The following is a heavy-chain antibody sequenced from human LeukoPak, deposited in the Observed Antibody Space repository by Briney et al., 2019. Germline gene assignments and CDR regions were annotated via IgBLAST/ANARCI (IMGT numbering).Heavy chain of an antibody. CDR3: AGQEDYYDSSGYSRFVTDY. CDR1: GYSFTSYW. D-gene: IGHD3-22*01. Sequence: PGESLKISCKGSGYSFTSYWIGWVRQMPGKGLEWMGIIYPGDSDTRYSPSFQGQVTISADKSISTAYLQWSSLKASDTAMYYCAGQEDYYDSSGYSRFVTDYWGQGTLVTVSS. V-gene: IGHV5-51*01. CDR2: IYPGDSDT. J-gene: IGHJ4*02.